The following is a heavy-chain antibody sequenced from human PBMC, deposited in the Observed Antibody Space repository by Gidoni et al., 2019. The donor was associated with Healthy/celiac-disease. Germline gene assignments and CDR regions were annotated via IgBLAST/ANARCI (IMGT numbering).Heavy chain of an antibody. D-gene: IGHD3-3*01. Sequence: EVQLVESGGGLVKPGGSLRLSCAASGFTFSSYSMNWVRQAPGKGLEWVSSISSSSSYIYYADSVKGRFTISRDNAKNSLYLQMNSLRAEDTAVYYCARDKFGVDYFDYWGQGTLVTVSS. CDR1: GFTFSSYS. V-gene: IGHV3-21*01. CDR3: ARDKFGVDYFDY. J-gene: IGHJ4*02. CDR2: ISSSSSYI.